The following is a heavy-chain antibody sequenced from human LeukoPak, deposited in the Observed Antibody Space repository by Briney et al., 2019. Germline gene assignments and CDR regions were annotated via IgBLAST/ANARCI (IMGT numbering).Heavy chain of an antibody. CDR1: GFTFSSYW. V-gene: IGHV3-7*03. Sequence: GGSLRLSCAASGFTFSSYWMSWVRQAPGKGLEWVANIKPDGTEKYYVDSVESRFTISRDNFKNTLYLQMNSLRAEDTAVYFCARGGLAAPVGGYWGQGSLVTVSS. D-gene: IGHD6-13*01. CDR2: IKPDGTEK. CDR3: ARGGLAAPVGGY. J-gene: IGHJ4*02.